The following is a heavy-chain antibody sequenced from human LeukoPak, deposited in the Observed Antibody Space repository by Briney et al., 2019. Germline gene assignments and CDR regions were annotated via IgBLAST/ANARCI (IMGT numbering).Heavy chain of an antibody. Sequence: ASVKVSRKVSGNTHTELSMHWVRQPPGKGNEWMGGFDPEDGKPIYAQKFQGRVTMTEDSSTDTAYMELSSLISEDTAVYYCASGGIYSLLDYWGQGTLVTVSS. CDR1: GNTHTELS. J-gene: IGHJ4*02. D-gene: IGHD1-26*01. CDR2: FDPEDGKP. CDR3: ASGGIYSLLDY. V-gene: IGHV1-24*01.